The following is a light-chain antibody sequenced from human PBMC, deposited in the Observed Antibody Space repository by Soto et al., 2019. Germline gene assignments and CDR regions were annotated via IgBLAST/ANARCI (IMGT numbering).Light chain of an antibody. V-gene: IGKV3-11*01. CDR1: QSVSKY. CDR2: DAS. J-gene: IGKJ4*01. Sequence: EIVLTQSPATLSLSPGERATLSCRASQSVSKYLAWYQQKPGQAPRLLIHDASNRATGIPARFSGSGSGTDFPVTISSIEAEDVGVYCCHQRSNWPQITFGGGTKVEIK. CDR3: HQRSNWPQIT.